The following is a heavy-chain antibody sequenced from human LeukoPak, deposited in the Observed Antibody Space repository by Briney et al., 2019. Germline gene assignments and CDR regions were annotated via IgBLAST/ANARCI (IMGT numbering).Heavy chain of an antibody. CDR2: IWFDGSKT. CDR1: GFIFTNYG. Sequence: GGSLRLSCAASGFIFTNYGMNWVRQAPGKGLEWVAVIWFDGSKTFYADSVKGRFTISRDTSKNMLYLQMNSLRAEDSAIYYCARGIGHYDCNCDPWGQGTLVTVSS. V-gene: IGHV3-33*01. CDR3: ARGIGHYDCNCDP. J-gene: IGHJ5*02. D-gene: IGHD3-3*01.